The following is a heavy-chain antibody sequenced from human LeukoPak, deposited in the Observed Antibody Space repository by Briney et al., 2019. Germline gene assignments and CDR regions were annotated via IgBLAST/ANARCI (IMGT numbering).Heavy chain of an antibody. D-gene: IGHD6-6*01. CDR1: GYTFTSYD. Sequence: ASVKVSCKASGYTFTSYDINWVRQATGQRLEWMGWMNPNSGNTAYAQNFHDRVTMSRDTSISTAYMELSSLRSEDTAVYYCARLPKYSRPLDYWGQGALVTVSS. CDR3: ARLPKYSRPLDY. J-gene: IGHJ4*02. CDR2: MNPNSGNT. V-gene: IGHV1-8*01.